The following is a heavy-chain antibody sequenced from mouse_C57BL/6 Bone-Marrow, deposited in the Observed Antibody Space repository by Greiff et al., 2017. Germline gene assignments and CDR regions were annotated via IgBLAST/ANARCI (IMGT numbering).Heavy chain of an antibody. CDR2: INPYNGGT. V-gene: IGHV1-19*01. CDR3: ADYYGRPFDY. J-gene: IGHJ2*01. D-gene: IGHD1-1*01. Sequence: VQLQQSGPVLVKPGASVKMSCKASGYTFTDYDMNWVKQSHGKSLEWIGVINPYNGGTSYNQKFKGKATLTVDKSSSTAYMELNSLTSEDSAVYYCADYYGRPFDYWGQGTTLTVSS. CDR1: GYTFTDYD.